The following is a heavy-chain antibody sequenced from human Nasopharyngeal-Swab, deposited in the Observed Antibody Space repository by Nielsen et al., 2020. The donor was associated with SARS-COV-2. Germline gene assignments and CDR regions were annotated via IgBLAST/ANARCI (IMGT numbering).Heavy chain of an antibody. J-gene: IGHJ2*01. CDR3: ARDGGNWGSSYWYFDL. D-gene: IGHD7-27*01. CDR1: GFTFSSYG. V-gene: IGHV3-15*01. Sequence: GESLKISCAASGFTFSSYGMHWVRQAPGKGLEWVGRIKRKTDGGTTEYAAPVKGRFTISRDDSKNSLYLQMNSLKSEDTAVYYCARDGGNWGSSYWYFDLWGRGTLVTVSS. CDR2: IKRKTDGGTT.